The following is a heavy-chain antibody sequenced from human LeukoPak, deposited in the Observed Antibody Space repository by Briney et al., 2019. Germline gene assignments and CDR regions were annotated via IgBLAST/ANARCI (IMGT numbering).Heavy chain of an antibody. CDR1: GFTFDDYA. V-gene: IGHV3-9*01. D-gene: IGHD2-15*01. J-gene: IGHJ4*02. CDR3: ATRLGYCSGGSCRGGYYFDY. CDR2: ISWNSGSI. Sequence: GRSLRLSCAASGFTFDDYAMHWVRQAPGKGLEWVSGISWNSGSIGYADSVKGRFTISRDNAKNSLYLQMNSLRAEDTAVYYCATRLGYCSGGSCRGGYYFDYWGQGTLVTVSS.